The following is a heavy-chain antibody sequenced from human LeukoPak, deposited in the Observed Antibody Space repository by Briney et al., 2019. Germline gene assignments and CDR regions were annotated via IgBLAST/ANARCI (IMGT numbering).Heavy chain of an antibody. CDR3: TRAADFWTYMDV. Sequence: PGGCLRLSCTASGFTFGVYAMSWVRQAPGKGLEWVGFIRSKAYGGTTEYAASVKGRFTISRDDSRSIAYLQMNSLKTEDTAVYYCTRAADFWTYMDVWGKGTTVTVSS. D-gene: IGHD3/OR15-3a*01. J-gene: IGHJ6*03. CDR1: GFTFGVYA. CDR2: IRSKAYGGTT. V-gene: IGHV3-49*04.